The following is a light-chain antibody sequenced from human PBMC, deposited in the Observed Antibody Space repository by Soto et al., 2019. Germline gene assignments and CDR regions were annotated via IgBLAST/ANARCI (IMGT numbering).Light chain of an antibody. V-gene: IGLV1-40*01. CDR1: TSNIGAGYD. J-gene: IGLJ2*01. Sequence: QSVLTQPPSVSGAPGQRVTISCAGNTSNIGAGYDVHWHQQFPGTAPRLVIHANTNRPSGVPDRFSGSKSGTSASLAITGLQADDEADYHCQSYDIKLSSPVFGGGTKLTVL. CDR3: QSYDIKLSSPV. CDR2: ANT.